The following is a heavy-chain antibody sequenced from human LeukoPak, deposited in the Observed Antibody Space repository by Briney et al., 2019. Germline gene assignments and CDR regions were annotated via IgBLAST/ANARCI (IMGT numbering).Heavy chain of an antibody. CDR2: IYPGDSDT. CDR3: ARRQGCSSTSCPPDS. Sequence: GESLKISYKGSGYSFTTYWIGWVRQMPGKDLEWIGIIYPGDSDTRYSPSFQGQVTMSADKSINTAYLQWSSLKASDTAMYYCARRQGCSSTSCPPDSWGQGTLVTVSS. V-gene: IGHV5-51*01. CDR1: GYSFTTYW. J-gene: IGHJ4*02. D-gene: IGHD2-2*01.